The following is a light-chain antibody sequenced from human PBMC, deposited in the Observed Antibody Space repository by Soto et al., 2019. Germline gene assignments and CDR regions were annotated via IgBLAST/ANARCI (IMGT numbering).Light chain of an antibody. J-gene: IGKJ1*01. Sequence: DIQMTQSPSSLSASVGDRVTITCRASQYIGSSLNWYQRKPGRVPKVLRYGASSLERGVPSRFSGSGSGTDFTLTISSLQPEDFATYYCQESYTALWGTFGQGTKVDIK. CDR1: QYIGSS. CDR2: GAS. V-gene: IGKV1-39*01. CDR3: QESYTALWGT.